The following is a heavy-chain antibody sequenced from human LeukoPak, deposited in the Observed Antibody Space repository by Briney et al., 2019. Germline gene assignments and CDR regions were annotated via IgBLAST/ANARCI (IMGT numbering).Heavy chain of an antibody. Sequence: GGSLRLSCAASGFTVSSDYMSWVRQAPGKGLEWVSTIYSGGNTYYADSVKGRFTISRDNSKNTLYLQVNSLRAEDTAVYYCARDEFTVTTGVDYWGQGTLVTVSS. V-gene: IGHV3-66*02. J-gene: IGHJ4*02. CDR3: ARDEFTVTTGVDY. CDR2: IYSGGNT. CDR1: GFTVSSDY. D-gene: IGHD4-17*01.